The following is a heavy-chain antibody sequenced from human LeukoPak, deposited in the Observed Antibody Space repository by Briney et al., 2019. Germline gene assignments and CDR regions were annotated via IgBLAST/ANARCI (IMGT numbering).Heavy chain of an antibody. Sequence: SETLSLTCTVSGASISGYYWSWIRQPPGKGLEWIGFVYYSGSTNYSPSLKSRATISIDTSKNQFSLRLSSVTAADTAVYYCARPGVGSGRYGAFDIWGQGTMVTVSS. CDR3: ARPGVGSGRYGAFDI. CDR1: GASISGYY. V-gene: IGHV4-59*08. CDR2: VYYSGST. D-gene: IGHD5-18*01. J-gene: IGHJ3*02.